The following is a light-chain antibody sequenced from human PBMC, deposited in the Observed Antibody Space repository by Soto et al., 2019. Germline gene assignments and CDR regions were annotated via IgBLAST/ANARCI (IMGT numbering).Light chain of an antibody. CDR2: DVS. CDR1: ESISSW. CDR3: QQYNSYSPWT. V-gene: IGKV1-5*02. J-gene: IGKJ1*01. Sequence: DIQMTQIPSTLPASVGDTVTIICRASESISSWLAWYQQKPGKAPKLLIYDVSKSRRGVPSRFSGGGSGTEFILTISSLQPEDFATYFCQQYNSYSPWTFGQGTKVDIK.